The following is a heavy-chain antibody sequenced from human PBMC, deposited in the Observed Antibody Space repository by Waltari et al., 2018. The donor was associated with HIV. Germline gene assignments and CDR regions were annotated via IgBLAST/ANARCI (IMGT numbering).Heavy chain of an antibody. D-gene: IGHD2-15*01. CDR2: INAGNGNT. Sequence: QVQLVQSGAEVKKPGASVKVSCKASGYTFTSYAMHWVRQAPGQRLEWMGWINAGNGNTKYSQKLQGRVTITRDTSASTAYMELSSLRSEDTAVYYCARDEGSATCYFDYWGQGTLVTVSS. V-gene: IGHV1-3*01. J-gene: IGHJ4*02. CDR1: GYTFTSYA. CDR3: ARDEGSATCYFDY.